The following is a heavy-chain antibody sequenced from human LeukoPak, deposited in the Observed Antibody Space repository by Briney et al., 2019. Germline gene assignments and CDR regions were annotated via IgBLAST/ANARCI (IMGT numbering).Heavy chain of an antibody. J-gene: IGHJ4*02. Sequence: QSGGSLRLSCAASGFTFSSYWMHWVRQVPGKGLVWVARINPGGSSITYADSVKGRFTISRDNAKNTLYLQMDSQRAEDTGVYYCARSNQADDYWGQGTLVTVSS. CDR3: ARSNQADDY. V-gene: IGHV3-74*01. D-gene: IGHD1-14*01. CDR2: INPGGSSI. CDR1: GFTFSSYW.